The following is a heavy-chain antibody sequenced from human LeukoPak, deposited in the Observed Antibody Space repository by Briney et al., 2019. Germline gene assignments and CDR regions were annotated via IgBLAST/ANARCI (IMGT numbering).Heavy chain of an antibody. CDR2: IIPIFGTA. CDR3: WGRTGTDYYYYYMDV. J-gene: IGHJ6*03. Sequence: GASVKVSCKASGYTFTSYDINWVRQATGQGLEWMGGIIPIFGTANYAQKFQGRVTITTDESTSTAYMELSSLRSEDTAVYYCWGRTGTDYYYYYMDVWGKGTTVTVSS. D-gene: IGHD1/OR15-1a*01. V-gene: IGHV1-69*05. CDR1: GYTFTSYD.